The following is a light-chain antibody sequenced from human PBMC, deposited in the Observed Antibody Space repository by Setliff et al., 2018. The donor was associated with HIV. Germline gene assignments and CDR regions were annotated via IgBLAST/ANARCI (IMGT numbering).Light chain of an antibody. CDR2: DVS. Sequence: QSVLTQPRSVSGSPGQTVTLSCTGSTSDVGNYNYVSWYQQYPGKAPKLIIFDVSRRPSGVPDRFSGSKSQNTASLTISGLQPEDEADYYCCSYLGSYSYIFGTGTKGTVL. CDR3: CSYLGSYSYI. J-gene: IGLJ1*01. V-gene: IGLV2-11*01. CDR1: TSDVGNYNY.